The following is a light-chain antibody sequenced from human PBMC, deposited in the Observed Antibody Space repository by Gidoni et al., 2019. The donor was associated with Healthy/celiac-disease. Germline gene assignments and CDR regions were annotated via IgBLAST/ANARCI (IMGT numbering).Light chain of an antibody. Sequence: EIVMTQSPATLSVSPGERATLSCRASQSVSSNLAWYQQKPGQAPRLLIYGASTRATGIPARFSGSGSGTEFTLTISSLQSEDFAVYYCQQYNNWPPPSSYTFGQGTKLEIK. V-gene: IGKV3-15*01. CDR3: QQYNNWPPPSSYT. CDR2: GAS. J-gene: IGKJ2*01. CDR1: QSVSSN.